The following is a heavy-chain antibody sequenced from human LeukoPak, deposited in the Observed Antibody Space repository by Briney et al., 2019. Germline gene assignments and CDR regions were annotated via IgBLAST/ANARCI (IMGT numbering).Heavy chain of an antibody. J-gene: IGHJ4*02. D-gene: IGHD3-22*01. CDR1: GGSISSYY. CDR3: ARHYYDSSGYWAFDY. CDR2: IYYSGST. Sequence: SETLSLTCTVSGGSISSYYWSWIRQPPGKALEWIGYIYYSGSTIYNPSLKSRVTISVDTSKNQFSLKLSSVTAADTAVYYCARHYYDSSGYWAFDYWGQGTLVTVSS. V-gene: IGHV4-59*08.